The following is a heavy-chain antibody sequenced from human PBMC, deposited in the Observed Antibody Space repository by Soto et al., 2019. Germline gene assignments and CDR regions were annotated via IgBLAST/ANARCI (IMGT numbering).Heavy chain of an antibody. J-gene: IGHJ5*01. V-gene: IGHV3-74*01. CDR3: ERRVLGSYYFDY. D-gene: IGHD3-10*01. CDR2: IKGDGISI. CDR1: GFTFTYYW. Sequence: EVQLEESGGVLVQSGGSLRLSCAASGFTFTYYWISWVRQAPGKGLVWVSLIKGDGISINYADSVKGRFTISRDNARDTDFLQNNVLTDENAAVYYSERRVLGSYYFDYWGHGTLVTVSS.